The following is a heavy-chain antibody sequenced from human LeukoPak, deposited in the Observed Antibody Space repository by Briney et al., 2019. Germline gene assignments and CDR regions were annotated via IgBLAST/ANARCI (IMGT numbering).Heavy chain of an antibody. CDR2: INTDGSST. D-gene: IGHD1-26*01. J-gene: IGHJ4*02. V-gene: IGHV3-74*01. CDR1: GFTFKSYW. Sequence: PGGSLGLSCAVSGFTFKSYWMHWVRQAPGKGLVWVSRINTDGSSTSYADSVKGRFTISRDNAKNTLYLQMNSLRAEDTAVYYCARDRSGSYDYWGQGTLVTVSS. CDR3: ARDRSGSYDY.